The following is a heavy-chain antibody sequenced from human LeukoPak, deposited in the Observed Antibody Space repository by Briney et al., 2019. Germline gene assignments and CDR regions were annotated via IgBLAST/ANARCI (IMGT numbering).Heavy chain of an antibody. CDR3: AIGPSARLDY. D-gene: IGHD6-6*01. Sequence: PGGSLRLSCAASGFTFSSYAMSWVRQAPGKGLEWVSGISGSGVSTYYADSVKGRFTISRDNSKNTLYLQMNSLRAEDTAVYYCAIGPSARLDYWGQGTLVTVSS. CDR2: ISGSGVST. J-gene: IGHJ4*02. V-gene: IGHV3-23*01. CDR1: GFTFSSYA.